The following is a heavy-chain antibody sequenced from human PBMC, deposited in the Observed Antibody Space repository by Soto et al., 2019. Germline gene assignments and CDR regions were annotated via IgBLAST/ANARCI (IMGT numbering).Heavy chain of an antibody. Sequence: GASVKVSCKASGYTFTGYYMHWVRQAPRQGLEWMGRINANSGNTKYSQKFQGRVTITRDTSASTAYMELSSLRSEDTAVYYCARGKAGYYDFWSGYPGPLDYWGQGTLVTVSS. J-gene: IGHJ4*02. V-gene: IGHV1-2*06. CDR3: ARGKAGYYDFWSGYPGPLDY. CDR2: INANSGNT. CDR1: GYTFTGYY. D-gene: IGHD3-3*01.